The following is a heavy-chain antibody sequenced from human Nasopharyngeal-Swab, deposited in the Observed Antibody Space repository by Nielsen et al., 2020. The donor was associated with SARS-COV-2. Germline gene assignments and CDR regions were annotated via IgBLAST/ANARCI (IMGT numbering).Heavy chain of an antibody. CDR1: GYTFTSYY. V-gene: IGHV1-46*01. J-gene: IGHJ4*02. CDR2: INPSGGST. CDR3: AREMGYYGSGSYRSFDY. D-gene: IGHD3-10*01. Sequence: ASVKVSCKASGYTFTSYYIHWVRQAPGQGLEWMGIINPSGGSTSYAQKFQGLVTMTRDTSTSTVYMELSSLRSEDTAVYYCAREMGYYGSGSYRSFDYWGQGTLVTVSS.